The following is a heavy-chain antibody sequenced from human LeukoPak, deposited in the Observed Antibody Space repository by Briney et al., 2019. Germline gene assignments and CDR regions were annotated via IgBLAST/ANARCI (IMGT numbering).Heavy chain of an antibody. CDR1: GFTVSSNY. D-gene: IGHD3-9*01. V-gene: IGHV3-53*05. CDR2: LYSGGNT. Sequence: GGSLRLSCAVSGFTVSSNYMSWVRQAPGKGLEWVSVLYSGGNTYYADSVKGRFTISRDNSKNTLYLQMNSLRAEDTAVYYCARVRYFDWLPFDYWGQGTLVTVSS. J-gene: IGHJ4*02. CDR3: ARVRYFDWLPFDY.